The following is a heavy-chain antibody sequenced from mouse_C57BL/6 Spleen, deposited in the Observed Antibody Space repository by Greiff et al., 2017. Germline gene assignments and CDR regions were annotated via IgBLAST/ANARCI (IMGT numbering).Heavy chain of an antibody. Sequence: VQLQQPGAELVRPGTSVKLSCKASGYTFTSYWMHWVKQRPGQGLEWIGVIDPSDSYTNYNQKFKGKATLTVDPSSSTAYMQLSSLTSEDSAVSNCARPGSDWYFDVWGTGTTVTVSS. CDR2: IDPSDSYT. CDR3: ARPGSDWYFDV. D-gene: IGHD1-1*01. CDR1: GYTFTSYW. V-gene: IGHV1-59*01. J-gene: IGHJ1*03.